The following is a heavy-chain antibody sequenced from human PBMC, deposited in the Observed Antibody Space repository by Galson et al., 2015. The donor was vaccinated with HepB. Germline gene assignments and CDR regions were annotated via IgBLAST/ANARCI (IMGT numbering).Heavy chain of an antibody. Sequence: SVKVSCKASGGTFSSYTISWVRQAPGQGLEWMGRIIPILGIANYAQKFQGRVTITADKSTSTAYMELSSLRSEDTAVYYCADLTWYYYDSSGYESRARSEHQDKYYYGMDVWGQGTTVTVSS. CDR3: ADLTWYYYDSSGYESRARSEHQDKYYYGMDV. D-gene: IGHD3-22*01. CDR2: IIPILGIA. V-gene: IGHV1-69*02. J-gene: IGHJ6*02. CDR1: GGTFSSYT.